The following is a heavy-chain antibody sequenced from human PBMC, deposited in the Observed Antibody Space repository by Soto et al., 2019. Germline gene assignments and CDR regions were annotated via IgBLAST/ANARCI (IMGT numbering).Heavy chain of an antibody. V-gene: IGHV3-23*01. J-gene: IGHJ5*02. CDR1: GFTFSSYA. D-gene: IGHD6-13*01. CDR2: ISYSGNT. Sequence: EVQLLESGGGLVQPGGSLRLSCAASGFTFSSYAMSWVRQAPGKGLEWVSGISYSGNTYYADSVKGRFTISRDNSKNTVFLQMNSLRAEDTAVYYRAKSGGIAAVDPWGQGTLVTVSS. CDR3: AKSGGIAAVDP.